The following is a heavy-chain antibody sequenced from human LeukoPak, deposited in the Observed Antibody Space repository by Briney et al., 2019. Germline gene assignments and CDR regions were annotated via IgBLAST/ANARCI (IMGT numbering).Heavy chain of an antibody. CDR2: ICYSGST. J-gene: IGHJ4*02. V-gene: IGHV4-39*01. CDR1: GGSISSSSYY. Sequence: PSETLSLTCTVSGGSISSSSYYWGWIRQPPGKGLEWIGSICYSGSTYYNPSLKSRVTISVDTSKNQFSLKLSSVTAADTAVYYCARRGTGSYYYDSSGYHLFGYWGQGTLVTVSS. D-gene: IGHD3-22*01. CDR3: ARRGTGSYYYDSSGYHLFGY.